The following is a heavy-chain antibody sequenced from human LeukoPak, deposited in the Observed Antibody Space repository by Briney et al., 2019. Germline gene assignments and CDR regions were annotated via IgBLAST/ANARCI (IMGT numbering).Heavy chain of an antibody. CDR3: ARGVGYHFCCMDV. D-gene: IGHD3-3*01. V-gene: IGHV3-20*04. Sequence: GGSLRLSCAASGFTFDDYGMSWVRQAPGKGLEWVSGINWNGGITGYADSVKGRFTISRDNAKNSLYLQMNSLRAEDTALYYCARGVGYHFCCMDVWGKGTTVTVSS. CDR2: INWNGGIT. CDR1: GFTFDDYG. J-gene: IGHJ6*03.